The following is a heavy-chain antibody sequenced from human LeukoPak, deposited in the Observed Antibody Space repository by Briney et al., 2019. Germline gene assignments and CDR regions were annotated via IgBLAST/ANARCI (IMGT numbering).Heavy chain of an antibody. Sequence: GGSLRLSCAASGFTFDDYAMHWVRQAPGKGLEWVSGISWNSGSIGYADSVKGRFTISRDNAKNSLYLQMNSLRAEDTAVYYCAREKSIAARWGHNAFDIWGQGTMVTVSS. CDR2: ISWNSGSI. J-gene: IGHJ3*02. D-gene: IGHD6-6*01. CDR3: AREKSIAARWGHNAFDI. V-gene: IGHV3-9*01. CDR1: GFTFDDYA.